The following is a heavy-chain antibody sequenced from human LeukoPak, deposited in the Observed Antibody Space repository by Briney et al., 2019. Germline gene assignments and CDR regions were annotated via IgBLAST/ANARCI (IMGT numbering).Heavy chain of an antibody. V-gene: IGHV3-21*01. J-gene: IGHJ4*02. D-gene: IGHD6-13*01. CDR3: ARESNSSSGYGDSYFDY. CDR2: ISSSSSYI. Sequence: PGGSLRLSCAASGFTFSSYSMNWVRQAPGKGLEWVSSISSSSSYIYYADSVKGRFTISRDNAKNSLYLQMNSLRAEDTAVYYCARESNSSSGYGDSYFDYSGQGTLVTASS. CDR1: GFTFSSYS.